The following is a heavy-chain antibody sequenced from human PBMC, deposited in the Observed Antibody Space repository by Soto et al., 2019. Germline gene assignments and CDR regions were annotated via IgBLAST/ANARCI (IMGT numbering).Heavy chain of an antibody. CDR2: IGTAGDT. V-gene: IGHV3-13*01. CDR1: GFTFSSYD. J-gene: IGHJ6*02. CDR3: ARAGSDYGGYYYYGMDV. Sequence: GGSLRLSCAASGFTFSSYDMHWVRQSTGKGLEWVSAIGTAGDTYYPGSVKGRFTISRENAKNSLYLQMNSLRAGDMAVYYCARAGSDYGGYYYYGMDVWGQGTTVTVSS. D-gene: IGHD4-17*01.